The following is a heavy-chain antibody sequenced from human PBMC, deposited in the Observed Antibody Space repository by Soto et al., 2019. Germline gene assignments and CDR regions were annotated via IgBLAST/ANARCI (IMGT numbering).Heavy chain of an antibody. CDR1: GGSFSGYY. CDR2: INHSGST. CDR3: ARVISSRDEYFDY. D-gene: IGHD2-2*01. V-gene: IGHV4-34*01. J-gene: IGHJ4*02. Sequence: SETLSLTCAVYGGSFSGYYWSWIRQPPGKGLEWIGEINHSGSTNYNPSLKSRVTMSVDKPKNQFSLNLTSVTAADTAVYYCARVISSRDEYFDYWGQGTVVTVSS.